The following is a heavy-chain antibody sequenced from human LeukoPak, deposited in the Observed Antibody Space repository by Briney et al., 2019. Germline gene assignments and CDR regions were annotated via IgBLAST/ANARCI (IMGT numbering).Heavy chain of an antibody. CDR3: ARVYYSNSYDYWYFDL. CDR1: SGSIRSYY. J-gene: IGHJ2*01. Sequence: SETLSLACTVSSGSIRSYYWSWIRQPPGKGLEWIGYIFYSGSTNYNPSLKSRVTISVDTSKNQFSLKLSSVTAADTAVYYCARVYYSNSYDYWYFDLWGRGTLVTVSS. V-gene: IGHV4-59*01. CDR2: IFYSGST. D-gene: IGHD6-13*01.